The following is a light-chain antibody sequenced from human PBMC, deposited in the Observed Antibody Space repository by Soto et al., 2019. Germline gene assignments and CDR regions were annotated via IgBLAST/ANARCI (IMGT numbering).Light chain of an antibody. CDR2: DAP. V-gene: IGKV3-11*01. CDR1: QSVSNY. CDR3: QQRSNWPPVT. J-gene: IGKJ3*01. Sequence: LYPGERATLSCRASQSVSNYLAWYPQTPGQAPRPLMDDAPNRATGLPVRFRGSGSGTDLTLTLSRLGPEDFAVYYCQQRSNWPPVTFGPGTKVDIK.